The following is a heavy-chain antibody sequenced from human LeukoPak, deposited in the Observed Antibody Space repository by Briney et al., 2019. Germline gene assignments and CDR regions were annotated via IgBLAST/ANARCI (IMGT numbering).Heavy chain of an antibody. CDR2: INHSGST. Sequence: SETLSLTCAVYGGSFSGYYWSWIRQPPGKGLEWIGEINHSGSTNYNPSLKSRVTISVDTSKNQFSLKLSSVTAADTAVYYCASGRPSTYYYDSSGYYPHYYFDYWGQGTLVTVSS. D-gene: IGHD3-22*01. CDR1: GGSFSGYY. CDR3: ASGRPSTYYYDSSGYYPHYYFDY. J-gene: IGHJ4*02. V-gene: IGHV4-34*01.